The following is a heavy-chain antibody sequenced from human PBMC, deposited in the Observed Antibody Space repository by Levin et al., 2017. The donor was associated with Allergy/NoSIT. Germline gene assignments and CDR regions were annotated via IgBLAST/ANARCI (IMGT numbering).Heavy chain of an antibody. J-gene: IGHJ4*02. CDR2: IASETDGGTT. D-gene: IGHD3-16*01. CDR1: GFTFSNAW. V-gene: IGHV3-15*04. Sequence: GESLKISCAASGFTFSNAWMSWVRQAPGKGLEWVGRIASETDGGTTDYAPPVKGRFTISRDDSKNILFLQMNSLKTEDTAVYYCTKHSFGGVYDYWGQGTLVTVSS. CDR3: TKHSFGGVYDY.